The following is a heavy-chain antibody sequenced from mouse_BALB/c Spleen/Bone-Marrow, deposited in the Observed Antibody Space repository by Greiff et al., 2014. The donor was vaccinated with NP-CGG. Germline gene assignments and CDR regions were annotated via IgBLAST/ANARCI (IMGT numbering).Heavy chain of an antibody. CDR1: GFTFTDYY. Sequence: EVQLQQSGGGLVQPGGSLRLSCATSGFTFTDYYMSWVRQPPGKALEWLGFISNKANGYTTEYSASVKGRFTISRDNSQSILYLQMNTLGAEDSATYYCERSLSPRALDYWGQGTSVTVSS. CDR3: ERSLSPRALDY. D-gene: IGHD2-10*02. V-gene: IGHV7-3*02. CDR2: ISNKANGYTT. J-gene: IGHJ4*01.